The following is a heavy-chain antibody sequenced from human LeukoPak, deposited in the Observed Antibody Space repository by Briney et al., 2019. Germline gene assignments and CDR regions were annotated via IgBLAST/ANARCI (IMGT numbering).Heavy chain of an antibody. D-gene: IGHD3-3*01. V-gene: IGHV3-23*01. CDR1: GFTFSSYA. CDR3: AKRHDFWSGYLDC. Sequence: TGGSLRLSCAASGFTFSSYAMSWVRQAPGKGLEWVSAMTGSGDSTYSADSVKGRFTISRDNSKNTPYLQMNSLRAEDTAVYYCAKRHDFWSGYLDCWGQGTLVTVSS. J-gene: IGHJ4*02. CDR2: MTGSGDST.